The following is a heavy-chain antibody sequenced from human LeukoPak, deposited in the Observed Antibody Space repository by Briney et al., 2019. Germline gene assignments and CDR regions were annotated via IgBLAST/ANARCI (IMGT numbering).Heavy chain of an antibody. CDR1: GFVFSSCA. CDR3: DKGSRNFYFWRFDY. J-gene: IGHJ4*02. Sequence: GSLRLSCAASGFVFSSCAMRWVRQAPGKGLEWVSSISGSGGSTYFVDSVKGRFTISRDNSKNTVYMEMNSLRAEDTTHYNGDKGSRNFYFWRFDYWGRGTLVPVSS. CDR2: ISGSGGST. D-gene: IGHD3-3*01. V-gene: IGHV3-23*01.